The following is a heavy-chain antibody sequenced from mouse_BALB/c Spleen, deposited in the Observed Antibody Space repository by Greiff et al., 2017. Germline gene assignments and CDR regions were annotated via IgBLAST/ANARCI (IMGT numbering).Heavy chain of an antibody. CDR2: ISTYYGNT. Sequence: QVQLKQSGPELVRPGVSVKISCKGSSYTFTDYAMHWVKQSHAKSLEWIGVISTYYGNTNYNQKFKGKATMTVDKSSSTAYMELARLTSEDSAVYYCARSLYDGYYVYAMDYWGQGTSVTGSS. CDR3: ARSLYDGYYVYAMDY. J-gene: IGHJ4*01. CDR1: SYTFTDYA. V-gene: IGHV1-67*01. D-gene: IGHD2-3*01.